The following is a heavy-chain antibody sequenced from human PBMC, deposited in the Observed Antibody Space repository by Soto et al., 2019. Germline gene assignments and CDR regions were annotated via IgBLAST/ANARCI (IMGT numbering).Heavy chain of an antibody. CDR1: GFTFSSYS. V-gene: IGHV3-48*02. Sequence: EVQLVESGGGLVQPGGSLRLSCAASGFTFSSYSMNWVRQAPGKGLEWVSYISSSSSTIYYADPVKGRFTISRDNAKNSLYLQMNSLRDDDTAVYYCAKSSSFPGDYWGQGTLVTVSS. CDR2: ISSSSSTI. D-gene: IGHD6-13*01. J-gene: IGHJ4*02. CDR3: AKSSSFPGDY.